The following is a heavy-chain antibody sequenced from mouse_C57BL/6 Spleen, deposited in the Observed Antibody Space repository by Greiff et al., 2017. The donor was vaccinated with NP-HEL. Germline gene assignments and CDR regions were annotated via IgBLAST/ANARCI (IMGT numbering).Heavy chain of an antibody. CDR1: GFTFSSYG. Sequence: EVKVVESGGDLVKPGGSLKLSCAASGFTFSSYGMSWVRQTPDKRLEWVATISSGGSYTYYPDSVKGRFTISRDNAKNTLYLQMSSLKSEDTAMYYCARLHYYGSSYLAYWGQGTLVTVSA. J-gene: IGHJ3*01. V-gene: IGHV5-6*01. CDR3: ARLHYYGSSYLAY. D-gene: IGHD1-1*01. CDR2: ISSGGSYT.